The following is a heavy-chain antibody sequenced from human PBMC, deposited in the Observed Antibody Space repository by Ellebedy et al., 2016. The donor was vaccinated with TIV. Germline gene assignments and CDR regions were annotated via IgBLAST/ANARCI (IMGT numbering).Heavy chain of an antibody. D-gene: IGHD5-24*01. J-gene: IGHJ4*02. CDR3: ARVYAGRWLQHYYFDY. Sequence: MPSETLSLTCTVSGGSISSGGYYWSWIRQHPGKGLEWIGYIFYGGSTYYNPSLKSRVTISVDTSKNQFALKVSSVTAADTAVYYCARVYAGRWLQHYYFDYWGQGTLVTVSS. V-gene: IGHV4-31*03. CDR2: IFYGGST. CDR1: GGSISSGGYY.